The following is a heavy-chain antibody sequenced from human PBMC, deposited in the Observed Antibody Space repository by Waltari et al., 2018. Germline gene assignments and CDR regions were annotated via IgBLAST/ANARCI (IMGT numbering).Heavy chain of an antibody. CDR2: LDRSGHT. V-gene: IGHV3-53*01. Sequence: EVQLVESGGGLIQPGGSLRLSCAASGLTSSDNYMSWVRQAPGKGLGWVSVLDRSGHTYSAASVKGRFTISRDSSKNTLYLQMTSLRTEDTAVYYCARDLVHYFDYWGQGTLVTVSS. CDR3: ARDLVHYFDY. J-gene: IGHJ4*02. D-gene: IGHD3-16*01. CDR1: GLTSSDNY.